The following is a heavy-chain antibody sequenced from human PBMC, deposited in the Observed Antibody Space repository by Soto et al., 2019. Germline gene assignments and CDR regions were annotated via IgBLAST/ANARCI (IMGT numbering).Heavy chain of an antibody. CDR3: AREPGDYDSDY. CDR1: GGSISSGDYY. V-gene: IGHV4-30-4*01. J-gene: IGHJ4*02. D-gene: IGHD4-17*01. Sequence: SETLSLTCTVSGGSISSGDYYWSWIRQPPGKGLEWIGYIYYSGSTYYNPSLKSLVTISVDTSKNQFSLKLSSVTAADTAVYYCAREPGDYDSDYWGQGTLVTSPQ. CDR2: IYYSGST.